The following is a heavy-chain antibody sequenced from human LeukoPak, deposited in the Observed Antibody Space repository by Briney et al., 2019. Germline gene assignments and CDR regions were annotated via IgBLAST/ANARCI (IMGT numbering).Heavy chain of an antibody. CDR3: TTGCSSTSCYRGALGYFDL. D-gene: IGHD2-2*01. V-gene: IGHV3-15*01. Sequence: GGSLRLSCAASGFTFSNAWMSWVRQAPGKGLEWVGRIKSKTDGGTTDYAAPVKGRFTISRDDSKNTLYLQMNSLKTEDTAVYYCTTGCSSTSCYRGALGYFDLWGRGTLVTVSS. J-gene: IGHJ2*01. CDR1: GFTFSNAW. CDR2: IKSKTDGGTT.